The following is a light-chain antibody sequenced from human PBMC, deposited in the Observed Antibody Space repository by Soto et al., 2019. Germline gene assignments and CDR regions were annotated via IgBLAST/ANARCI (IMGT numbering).Light chain of an antibody. V-gene: IGLV2-8*01. J-gene: IGLJ7*01. CDR2: EVV. CDR3: KSYAGSNTYV. Sequence: QSVLTQPPSASGTPGQRVTISCTGTKNDIGVYDFVSWYQHHPGKAPRLIIYEVVQRPSGVPDRFSGSKSGNTASLTVSGLQAADEADYFCKSYAGSNTYVFGSGTQLTVL. CDR1: KNDIGVYDF.